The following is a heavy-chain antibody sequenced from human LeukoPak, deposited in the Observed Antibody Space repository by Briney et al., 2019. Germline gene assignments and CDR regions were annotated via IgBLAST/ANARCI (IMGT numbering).Heavy chain of an antibody. CDR2: IKQGGSEK. J-gene: IGHJ4*02. CDR3: ARDNPFDY. V-gene: IGHV3-7*01. CDR1: GFIFSSYW. Sequence: TGGSLRLSCAASGFIFSSYWMIWVRQAPGKGLEWVANIKQGGSEKSYVDSVKGRFTISRDNAKNTLYLQMNSLRAEDTAVYYCARDNPFDYWGQGTLVTVSS.